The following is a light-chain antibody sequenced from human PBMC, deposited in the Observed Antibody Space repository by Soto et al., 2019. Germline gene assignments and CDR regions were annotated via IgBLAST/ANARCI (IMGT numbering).Light chain of an antibody. CDR1: QSVSSSY. CDR2: GAS. CDR3: QQYGSSPPFT. J-gene: IGKJ2*01. Sequence: EIVLTQSPGTLSLSPGERATLSCRASQSVSSSYLAWYQQKPGQAPRLLIYGASSRATGIAARFSGSGSGTDFTLTISRLEPEDFAVCFCQQYGSSPPFTFGQGTQLEIK. V-gene: IGKV3-20*01.